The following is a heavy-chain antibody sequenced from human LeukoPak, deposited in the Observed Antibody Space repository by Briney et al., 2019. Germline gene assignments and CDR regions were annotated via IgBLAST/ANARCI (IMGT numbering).Heavy chain of an antibody. Sequence: PGGSLRLSCAASGFTFSSYAMSWVRQAPGKGLEWVSAISGSGGSTYYADSVKGRFTISRDNSKNTLYLQMNSLRAEDTAVYYCATLLGETHFFDYWGRGTLVTVSS. CDR2: ISGSGGST. V-gene: IGHV3-23*01. D-gene: IGHD1-26*01. CDR3: ATLLGETHFFDY. J-gene: IGHJ4*02. CDR1: GFTFSSYA.